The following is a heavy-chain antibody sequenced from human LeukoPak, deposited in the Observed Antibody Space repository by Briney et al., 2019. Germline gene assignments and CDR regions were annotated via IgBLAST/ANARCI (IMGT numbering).Heavy chain of an antibody. CDR3: ARDHVDIVATIGVPGY. Sequence: GASVKVSCEASGYTFTGYYMHWVRQAPGQGLEWMGWINPNSGGTNYAQKFQGRVTMTRDTSISTAYMELSRLRSDDTAVYYCARDHVDIVATIGVPGYWGQGTLVTVSS. CDR1: GYTFTGYY. CDR2: INPNSGGT. J-gene: IGHJ4*02. D-gene: IGHD5-12*01. V-gene: IGHV1-2*02.